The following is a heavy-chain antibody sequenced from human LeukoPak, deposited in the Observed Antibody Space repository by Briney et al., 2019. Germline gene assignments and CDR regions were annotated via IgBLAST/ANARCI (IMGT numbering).Heavy chain of an antibody. J-gene: IGHJ5*02. CDR1: GGSISSYY. V-gene: IGHV4-59*08. CDR3: GKKGGNCGWFDP. Sequence: SETLSLTCTVSGGSISSYYWSWIRQPPGKGLEWIGYIYYSGSTNYNPSLKSRVTISVDTSKNQFPLKLSSVTAADTAVYYCGKKGGNCGWFDPWGQGTLVTVSS. D-gene: IGHD2-21*01. CDR2: IYYSGST.